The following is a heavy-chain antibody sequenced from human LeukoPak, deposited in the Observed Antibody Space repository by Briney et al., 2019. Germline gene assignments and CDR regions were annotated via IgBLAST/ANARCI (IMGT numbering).Heavy chain of an antibody. CDR1: GGSFSGYY. V-gene: IGHV4-34*01. J-gene: IGHJ6*02. Sequence: SETLSLTCAVYGGSFSGYYWSWIRQPPGKGLEWIGEINHSGSTNYNPSLKSRVTISVDTSKNQFSLKLSSVTAADTAVYYCARRIRIAARLNYYYGMDVWGQGTTVTVSS. CDR2: INHSGST. CDR3: ARRIRIAARLNYYYGMDV. D-gene: IGHD6-6*01.